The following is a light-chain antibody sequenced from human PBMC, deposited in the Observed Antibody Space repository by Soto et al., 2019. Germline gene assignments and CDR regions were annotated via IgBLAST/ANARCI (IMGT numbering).Light chain of an antibody. Sequence: QSVLTQPPSASGSPGQSVTISCTGTSSDVGGYNYVSWYQQHPGKAPKLIISEVSKRPSGVPDRFSGSKSGNTASLTISGLQVEDEAEYFCGSFTTSRIWVFGGGTKLTVL. V-gene: IGLV2-8*01. CDR3: GSFTTSRIWV. J-gene: IGLJ3*02. CDR1: SSDVGGYNY. CDR2: EVS.